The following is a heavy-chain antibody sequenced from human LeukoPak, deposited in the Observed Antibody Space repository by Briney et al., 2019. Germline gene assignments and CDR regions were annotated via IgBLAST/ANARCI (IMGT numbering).Heavy chain of an antibody. J-gene: IGHJ6*02. CDR1: GYTFTSYA. V-gene: IGHV1-3*01. D-gene: IGHD3-9*01. CDR2: INAGNGNT. CDR3: AKSLPTERYFDWLYGMDV. Sequence: VASVKVSCKASGYTFTSYAMHWVRQAPGQRLEWMGWINAGNGNTKYSQKFQGRVTITRDTSASTAYMELSSLRSEDTAVYYCAKSLPTERYFDWLYGMDVWGQGTTVTVSS.